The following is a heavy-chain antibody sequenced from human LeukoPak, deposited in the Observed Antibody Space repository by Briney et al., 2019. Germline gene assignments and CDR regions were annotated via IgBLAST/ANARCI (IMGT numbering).Heavy chain of an antibody. CDR3: ARDRGSGWYVDY. V-gene: IGHV1-2*06. D-gene: IGHD6-19*01. CDR1: GYTFTGDY. Sequence: ASVKVSCKXSGYTFTGDYMHWVQQAPGQGLEWMGRINPNSGGTNYSQKFQGRVTMTRDTSISTAYMELRRLRSDDTAVYYCARDRGSGWYVDYWGQGTLVTVSS. J-gene: IGHJ4*02. CDR2: INPNSGGT.